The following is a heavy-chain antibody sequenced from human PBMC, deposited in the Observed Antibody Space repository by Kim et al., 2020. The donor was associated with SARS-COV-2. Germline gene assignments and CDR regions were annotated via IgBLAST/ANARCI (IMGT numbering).Heavy chain of an antibody. D-gene: IGHD3-16*02. J-gene: IGHJ3*02. CDR1: GGSISSSSYY. CDR2: IYYSGST. Sequence: SETLSLTCTVSGGSISSSSYYWGWIRQPPGMGLEWIGSIYYSGSTYDNPSLKSRVTISVDTSKNQFSLKLSSVTAADTAVYYCARHRDTTLHPIYDYVWGSYRYLDAFDIWGQGTMVTVSS. CDR3: ARHRDTTLHPIYDYVWGSYRYLDAFDI. V-gene: IGHV4-39*01.